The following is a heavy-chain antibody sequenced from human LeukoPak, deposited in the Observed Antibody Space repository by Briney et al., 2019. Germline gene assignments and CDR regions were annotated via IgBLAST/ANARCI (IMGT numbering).Heavy chain of an antibody. CDR3: ARAGTSGYSYPHS. J-gene: IGHJ4*02. D-gene: IGHD5-18*01. CDR2: INWNGSST. CDR1: GFMYDDYG. V-gene: IGHV3-20*04. Sequence: GGSLRLSRAASGFMYDDYGMSWVRQDPGKGLEWVSGINWNGSSTAYADSVKGRFIISRDNAKNSLYLQMNSLRAEDTALYYCARAGTSGYSYPHSWGQGTLVTVSS.